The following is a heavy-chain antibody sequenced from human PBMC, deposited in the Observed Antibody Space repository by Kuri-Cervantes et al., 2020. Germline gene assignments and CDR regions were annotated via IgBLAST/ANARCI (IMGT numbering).Heavy chain of an antibody. CDR2: IIPIFGTA. D-gene: IGHD6-13*01. J-gene: IGHJ4*02. CDR1: GGTFSSYA. Sequence: SVKVSCKASGGTFSSYAISWVRQAPGQGLEWMGGIIPIFGTANYAQKFQGWVTMTRDTSISTAYMELSRLRSDDTAVYYCARIAAAGYDYWGQGTLVTVSS. V-gene: IGHV1-69*05. CDR3: ARIAAAGYDY.